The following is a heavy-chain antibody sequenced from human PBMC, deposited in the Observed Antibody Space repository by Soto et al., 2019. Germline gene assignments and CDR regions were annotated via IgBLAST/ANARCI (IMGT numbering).Heavy chain of an antibody. J-gene: IGHJ4*01. V-gene: IGHV3-64D*06. CDR1: GFTFSDYA. CDR2: IRSDGDRI. Sequence: EVPLVESGGGLVQPGGSLRLTCSASGFTFSDYAMHWVRQAPGKGLEYVSVIRSDGDRIYYADSVKGRFTISRDNSKNTLFLQMNSLRPDDTAMYYCVKDHPDLEYWGHGTLVTVSS. CDR3: VKDHPDLEY.